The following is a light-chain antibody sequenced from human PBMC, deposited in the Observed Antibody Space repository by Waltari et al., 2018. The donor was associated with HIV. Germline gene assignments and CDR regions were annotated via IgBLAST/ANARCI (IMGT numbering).Light chain of an antibody. Sequence: QSVLTQSPSASATPGQRITISCSGGNSNIASNYVYWYQQLPGTAPKVFIYRNSQRPSGVPDRFSGSKSGTSASLIISGLRSGDEADYYCASWDDSLNAFVFGTGTKVTVL. V-gene: IGLV1-47*01. J-gene: IGLJ1*01. CDR1: NSNIASNY. CDR2: RNS. CDR3: ASWDDSLNAFV.